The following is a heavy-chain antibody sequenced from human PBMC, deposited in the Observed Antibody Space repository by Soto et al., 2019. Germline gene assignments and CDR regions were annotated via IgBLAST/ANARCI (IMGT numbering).Heavy chain of an antibody. D-gene: IGHD3-22*01. CDR1: GFTFSSYA. V-gene: IGHV3-30-3*01. CDR2: ISYDGSNK. CDR3: ARDYYFVSSGYYYYYYYGMDV. J-gene: IGHJ6*02. Sequence: GGSLRLSCAASGFTFSSYAMHWVRQAPGKGLEWVAVISYDGSNKYYADSVKGRFTISRDNSKNTLYLQMNSLRAEDTAVYYCARDYYFVSSGYYYYYYYGMDVRGQGTTVTGSS.